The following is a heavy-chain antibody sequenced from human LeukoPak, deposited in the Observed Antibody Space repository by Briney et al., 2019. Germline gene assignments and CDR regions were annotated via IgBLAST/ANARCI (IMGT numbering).Heavy chain of an antibody. CDR2: IYPGDSDT. Sequence: PGESLKISCRGSGSSFTTYWIGWVRQMPGKGLEWMGIIYPGDSDTRYSPSFQGQVTISADKSISTAYLQWSSLKASDTAMYYCARLLNYYGSGSYYIDYWGQGTLVTVSS. CDR3: ARLLNYYGSGSYYIDY. J-gene: IGHJ4*02. CDR1: GSSFTTYW. V-gene: IGHV5-51*01. D-gene: IGHD3-10*01.